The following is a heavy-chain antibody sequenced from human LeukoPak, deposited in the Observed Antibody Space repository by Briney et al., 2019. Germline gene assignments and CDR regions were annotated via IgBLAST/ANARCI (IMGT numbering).Heavy chain of an antibody. J-gene: IGHJ4*02. CDR3: ARLNLRGSGWTYYFDY. D-gene: IGHD6-25*01. Sequence: ASVKVSCKASGYTFTGYYMHWVRQAPGQGLEWMGWINPNSGGTNYAQKFQGWVTMTRDTSISTAYMELSRLRSDDTAVYYCARLNLRGSGWTYYFDYWGQGTLVTVSS. CDR2: INPNSGGT. V-gene: IGHV1-2*04. CDR1: GYTFTGYY.